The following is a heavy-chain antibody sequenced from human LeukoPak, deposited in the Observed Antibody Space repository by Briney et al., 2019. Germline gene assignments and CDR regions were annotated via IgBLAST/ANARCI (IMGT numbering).Heavy chain of an antibody. J-gene: IGHJ4*02. V-gene: IGHV3-9*01. D-gene: IGHD5-12*01. CDR1: GFTFDDYA. CDR3: AKAWGGGYDWPFPMDY. Sequence: PGGSLRLSCAASGFTFDDYAMHWVRQAPGKGLEWVSGISWNSGSIGYADSVKGRFTISRDNAKNSLYLQMNSLRAEDTALYYCAKAWGGGYDWPFPMDYWGQGTLVTVSS. CDR2: ISWNSGSI.